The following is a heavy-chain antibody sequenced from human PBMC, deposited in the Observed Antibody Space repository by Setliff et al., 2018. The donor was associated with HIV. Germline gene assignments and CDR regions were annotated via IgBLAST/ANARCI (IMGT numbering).Heavy chain of an antibody. V-gene: IGHV4-4*09. D-gene: IGHD2-21*02. CDR1: GGSNSGDY. J-gene: IGHJ4*02. CDR2: IHTSGRT. Sequence: SETLSLTCTVSGGSNSGDYWSWIRQPPGKGLEWIGYIHTSGRTNYNPSLKSRVTMSIDTSKSQFSLKLSSVTAADTAVYYCVRQADCGGDCVLGYWGQGTLVTVSS. CDR3: VRQADCGGDCVLGY.